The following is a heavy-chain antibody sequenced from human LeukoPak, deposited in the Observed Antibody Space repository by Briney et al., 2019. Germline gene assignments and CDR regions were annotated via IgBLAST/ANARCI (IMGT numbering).Heavy chain of an antibody. V-gene: IGHV3-30-3*02. J-gene: IGHJ6*02. CDR1: GFTFSSYA. D-gene: IGHD3-10*01. Sequence: PGGSLRLSCAASGFTFSSYAMHWVRQAPGKGLEWVAVISYDGSNKYYADSVKGRFTSSRDNSNNTLYVQMNSLRVEDTAVYYCAKSGGLSGSGRLAMDVWGQGTTVTVSS. CDR3: AKSGGLSGSGRLAMDV. CDR2: ISYDGSNK.